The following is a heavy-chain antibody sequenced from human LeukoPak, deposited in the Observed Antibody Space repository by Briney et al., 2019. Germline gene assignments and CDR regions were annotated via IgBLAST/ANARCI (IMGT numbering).Heavy chain of an antibody. Sequence: PGGSLRLSCAASGFTFSSYEMNWVRQAPGKGLEWVSYISSSGNTTYNADSVKGRFSITRGNAKNSLYLQMNSLRAEDTAVYYCARDGGSAWFLDYWGQGTLVTVSS. D-gene: IGHD6-19*01. CDR1: GFTFSSYE. J-gene: IGHJ4*02. V-gene: IGHV3-48*03. CDR3: ARDGGSAWFLDY. CDR2: ISSSGNTT.